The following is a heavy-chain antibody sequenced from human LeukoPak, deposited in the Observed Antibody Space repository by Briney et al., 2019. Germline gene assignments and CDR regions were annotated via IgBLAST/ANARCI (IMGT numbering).Heavy chain of an antibody. CDR3: AKDVRDYGEYYFDY. V-gene: IGHV3-23*01. CDR1: GFTFSSYA. D-gene: IGHD4-17*01. CDR2: ISGSGGST. Sequence: PGGSLRLSCAASGFTFSSYAMSWVRQAPGKGLEWASAISGSGGSTYYADSVKGRFTISRDNSKNTLYLQMNSLRAEDTAVYYCAKDVRDYGEYYFDYWGQGTLVTVSS. J-gene: IGHJ4*02.